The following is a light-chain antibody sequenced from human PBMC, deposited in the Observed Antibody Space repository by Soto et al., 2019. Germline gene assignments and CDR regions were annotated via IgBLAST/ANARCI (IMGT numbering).Light chain of an antibody. Sequence: EIVLTQSPATLSLSPGERATLSCRASQSVSSYIGWYQQRPGQAPRLLIYDASNRATGIPARFSGSGAGTVVTLAISSLEPEDFECYYCQHGGTFGQGTRLEMK. V-gene: IGKV3-11*01. CDR2: DAS. J-gene: IGKJ5*01. CDR1: QSVSSY. CDR3: QHGGT.